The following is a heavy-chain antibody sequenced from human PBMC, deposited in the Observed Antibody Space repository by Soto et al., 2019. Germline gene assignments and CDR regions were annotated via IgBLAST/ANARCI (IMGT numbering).Heavy chain of an antibody. Sequence: SETLSLTCAVYGGSFSGYYWSWIRQPPGKGLEWIGEINHSGSTNYNPSLKSRVTISVDTSKNQLSLKLSSVTAADTAVYYCARGLYSSSSGKITYYYGMDVWGQGTTVT. J-gene: IGHJ6*02. V-gene: IGHV4-34*01. CDR2: INHSGST. D-gene: IGHD6-6*01. CDR3: ARGLYSSSSGKITYYYGMDV. CDR1: GGSFSGYY.